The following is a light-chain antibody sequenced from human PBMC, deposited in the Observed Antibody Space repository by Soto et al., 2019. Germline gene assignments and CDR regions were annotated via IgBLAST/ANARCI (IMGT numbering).Light chain of an antibody. CDR1: SSDVGGYNY. J-gene: IGLJ3*02. CDR3: CSYAGSYTWV. Sequence: QSALTQPASVSGSPGQSITISCTGTSSDVGGYNYVSWYQQHPGKGPKLMIYEVSNRPSGVSNRFSGSKSGNTATLTISGLQAEDEADYYCCSYAGSYTWVFGGGTKLTVL. V-gene: IGLV2-14*03. CDR2: EVS.